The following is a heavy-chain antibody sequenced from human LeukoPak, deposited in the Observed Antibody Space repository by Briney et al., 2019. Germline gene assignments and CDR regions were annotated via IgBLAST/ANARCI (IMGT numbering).Heavy chain of an antibody. CDR3: AKTAMDIDY. V-gene: IGHV4-59*08. CDR2: IYYSGST. J-gene: IGHJ4*02. CDR1: GGSISSYY. Sequence: SETLSLTCTVSGGSISSYYWSWIRQPPGKGLEWIGYIYYSGSTNYNPSLKSRVTISVDTSKNQFSLKLSSVTAADTAVYYCAKTAMDIDYWGQGTLVTVSS. D-gene: IGHD5-18*01.